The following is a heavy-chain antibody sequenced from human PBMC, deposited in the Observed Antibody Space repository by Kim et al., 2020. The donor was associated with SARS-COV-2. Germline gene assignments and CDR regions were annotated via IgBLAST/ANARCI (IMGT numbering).Heavy chain of an antibody. Sequence: ASVKVSCKASGYTFTSYYMHWVRQAPGQGLEWMGIINPSGGSTSYAQKFQGRVTMTRDTSTSTVYMELSSLRSEDTAVYYCARSPMVRGVIPAAAWFDPWGQGTLVTVSS. V-gene: IGHV1-46*01. D-gene: IGHD3-10*01. J-gene: IGHJ5*02. CDR3: ARSPMVRGVIPAAAWFDP. CDR2: INPSGGST. CDR1: GYTFTSYY.